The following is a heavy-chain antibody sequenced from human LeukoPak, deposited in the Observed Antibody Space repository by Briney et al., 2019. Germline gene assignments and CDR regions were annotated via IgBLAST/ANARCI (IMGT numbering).Heavy chain of an antibody. CDR3: ARANIMGATQSPFDY. V-gene: IGHV5-51*01. J-gene: IGHJ4*02. CDR1: GYIFSNYW. CDR2: IYPGDSDT. Sequence: GESLKISCKGSGYIFSNYWIAWVRQTPGRGLEWMGIIYPGDSDTRYSTSFQGQVTISADKSISTAYLQWSSLKASDTAMYYCARANIMGATQSPFDYWGQGTLVTVSS. D-gene: IGHD1-26*01.